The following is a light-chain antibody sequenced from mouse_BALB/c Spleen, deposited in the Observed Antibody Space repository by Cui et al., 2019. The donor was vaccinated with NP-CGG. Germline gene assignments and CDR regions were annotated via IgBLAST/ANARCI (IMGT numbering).Light chain of an antibody. J-gene: IGLJ1*01. CDR1: TGAVTTNNF. Sequence: QAVVTQESAPTTSPGETGTLTCRSSTGAVTTNNFANWVQEKPDHLFTGLVGGTNNRAPGVPARFSGSLIGDKAALTITGAQTEDEAIYFCALWYSNHWVFGGGTKLTVL. CDR3: ALWYSNHWV. V-gene: IGLV1*01. CDR2: GTN.